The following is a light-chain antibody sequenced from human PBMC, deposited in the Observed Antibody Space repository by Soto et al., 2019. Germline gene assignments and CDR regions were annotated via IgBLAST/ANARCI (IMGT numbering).Light chain of an antibody. CDR1: QSVSSSY. CDR2: GAS. V-gene: IGKV3-20*01. CDR3: QQYGSSPT. J-gene: IGKJ3*01. Sequence: EIVLTQSPGTLSLSPGERATISCRASQSVSSSYLAWYQQKPDQAPRLLIYGASRRATGIADRFSGSGSGTDFTLTISRLEPDDFAVYYCQQYGSSPTFGPGTKVDIK.